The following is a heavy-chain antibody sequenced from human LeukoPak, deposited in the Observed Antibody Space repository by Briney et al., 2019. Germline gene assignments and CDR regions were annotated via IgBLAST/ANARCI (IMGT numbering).Heavy chain of an antibody. Sequence: ASVKVSCKASGGSFDNYAFSWVRQAPGQGLEWMGGIIPMFGTPHYAEKFQGRATITADESTSTAYMELSSLRSEDTAVYYCANKRSEETKQHHHGSGSYFNPWYYGMDVWDQGTKVSVSS. D-gene: IGHD3-10*01. CDR1: GGSFDNYA. J-gene: IGHJ6*02. CDR2: IIPMFGTP. V-gene: IGHV1-69*13. CDR3: ANKRSEETKQHHHGSGSYFNPWYYGMDV.